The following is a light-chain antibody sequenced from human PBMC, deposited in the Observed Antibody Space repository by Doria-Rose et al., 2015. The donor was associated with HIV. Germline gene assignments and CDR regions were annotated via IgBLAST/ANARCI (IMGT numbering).Light chain of an antibody. J-gene: IGKJ2*01. Sequence: DIQMTQSPSSLSASVGDRVTITCRASQSISSYLNWYQQKPGKAPKLLIYAASSLQSGVPPRFSGSGSGTDFTLTISSLQPEDFATYYCQQLNTYPLRYTFGQGTGL. CDR1: QSISSY. CDR2: AAS. V-gene: IGKV1-9*01. CDR3: QQLNTYPLRYT.